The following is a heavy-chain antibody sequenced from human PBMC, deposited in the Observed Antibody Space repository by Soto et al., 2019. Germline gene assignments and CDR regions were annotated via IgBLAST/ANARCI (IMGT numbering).Heavy chain of an antibody. CDR1: GVSISGSSYY. J-gene: IGHJ5*02. V-gene: IGHV4-39*01. Sequence: QLQLQESGPGLVKPSETLSLICSVSGVSISGSSYYLGWIRQPPGKGLEWIGSIYYSGQTYYNPSLKSRVTISVDRSKNQFSLNLTSVTATDTAFYYCARHGSSWGQGTLVTVSS. CDR2: IYYSGQT. CDR3: ARHGSS.